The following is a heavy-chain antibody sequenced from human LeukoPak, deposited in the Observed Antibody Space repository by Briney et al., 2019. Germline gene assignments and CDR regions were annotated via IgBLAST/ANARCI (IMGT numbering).Heavy chain of an antibody. J-gene: IGHJ3*02. CDR2: INHSGST. CDR3: ARVTTVAPEAFDI. V-gene: IGHV4-34*01. Sequence: SETLSLTCAVYGGSFSGYYWSWIRQPPGKGLEWIGEINHSGSTNYNPSLKSRVTISVDTSKNQFSLKLSSVTASDTAVYYCARVTTVAPEAFDIWGQGTMVTVSS. D-gene: IGHD4-23*01. CDR1: GGSFSGYY.